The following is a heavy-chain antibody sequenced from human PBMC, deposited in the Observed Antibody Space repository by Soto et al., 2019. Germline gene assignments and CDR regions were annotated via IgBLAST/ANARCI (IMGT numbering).Heavy chain of an antibody. D-gene: IGHD3-9*01. CDR3: ARDLLDILTGYYVDY. J-gene: IGHJ4*02. CDR2: ISSSSSYI. Sequence: GGSLRLSCAASGFTFSSYSMNWVRQAPGKGLEWVSSISSSSSYIYYADSVKGRFTISRDNAKNSLYLQMNSLRAEDTAVYYCARDLLDILTGYYVDYWGQGTLVTVSS. V-gene: IGHV3-21*01. CDR1: GFTFSSYS.